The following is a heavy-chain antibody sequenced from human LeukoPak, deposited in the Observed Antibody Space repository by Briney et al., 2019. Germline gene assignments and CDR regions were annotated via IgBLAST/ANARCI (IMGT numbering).Heavy chain of an antibody. D-gene: IGHD4-11*01. V-gene: IGHV3-30*02. CDR1: GFTFSSYG. CDR2: IRYDGSNK. CDR3: AKEDYSNYRGGFDP. J-gene: IGHJ5*02. Sequence: GGSLRLSCAASGFTFSSYGMHWVRQAPGKGLEWAAFIRYDGSNKYYADSVKGRFTISRDNSKNTLYLQMNSLRAEDTAVYYCAKEDYSNYRGGFDPWGRGTLVTVSS.